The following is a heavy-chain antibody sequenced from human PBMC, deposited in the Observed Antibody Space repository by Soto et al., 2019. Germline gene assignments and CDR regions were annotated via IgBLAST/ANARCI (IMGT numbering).Heavy chain of an antibody. D-gene: IGHD2-15*01. CDR1: GFTFSDHY. CDR2: MSGSASRE. CDR3: AREISSVSGGNLYYGMDV. Sequence: GGSLRLPWSASGFTFSDHYMAWISQAPGKGTEIGAHMSGSASREDHGDSVKGRFSIFRENSTNLLFLQMFFLRAEDTAVYYFAREISSVSGGNLYYGMDVLCRGTSVTVS. V-gene: IGHV3-11*01. J-gene: IGHJ6*02.